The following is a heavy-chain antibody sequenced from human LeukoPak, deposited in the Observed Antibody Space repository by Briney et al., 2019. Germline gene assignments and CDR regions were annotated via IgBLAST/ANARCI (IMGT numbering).Heavy chain of an antibody. CDR2: MNPNSGNT. Sequence: GASVKVSCKASGYTFTSYDINWVRQATGQGPEWMGWMNPNSGNTGYAQKFQGRVTITRNTSISTAYMELSSLRSEDTAVYYCARVRTMVRGVINGGFDYWGQGTLVTVSS. CDR3: ARVRTMVRGVINGGFDY. J-gene: IGHJ4*02. V-gene: IGHV1-8*03. CDR1: GYTFTSYD. D-gene: IGHD3-10*01.